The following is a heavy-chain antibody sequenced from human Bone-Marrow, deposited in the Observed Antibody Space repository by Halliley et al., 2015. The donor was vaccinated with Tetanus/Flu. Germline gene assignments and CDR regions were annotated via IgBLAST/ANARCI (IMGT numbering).Heavy chain of an antibody. CDR2: IYPGDSET. D-gene: IGHD3-16*01. J-gene: IGHJ5*01. V-gene: IGHV5-51*04. CDR3: ARRGRFGAVADDS. Sequence: GWKGPIYPGDSETRYRPSFQGQVPISADTPIRTAYLQWSSLKASDAAMYYCARRGRFGAVADDSWGQGTLVTVSS.